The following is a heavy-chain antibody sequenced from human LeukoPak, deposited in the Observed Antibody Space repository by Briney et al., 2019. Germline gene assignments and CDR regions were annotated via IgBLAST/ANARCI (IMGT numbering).Heavy chain of an antibody. V-gene: IGHV4-61*01. CDR3: ARVASGYDVFDI. Sequence: RASETLSLTCTVSGGSVSSGSYYWSWIRQPPGKGLEWIGYIYYSGTTNYNPSLKRRVTISVDTTKNQFSLKLSSVTAVDTAVFYCARVASGYDVFDIWGQGTMVTVSS. CDR1: GGSVSSGSYY. D-gene: IGHD3-3*01. J-gene: IGHJ3*02. CDR2: IYYSGTT.